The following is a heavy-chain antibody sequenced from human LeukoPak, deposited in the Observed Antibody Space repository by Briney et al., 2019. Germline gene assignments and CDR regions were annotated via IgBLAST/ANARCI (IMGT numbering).Heavy chain of an antibody. CDR2: IYHSGST. Sequence: SQTLSLTCAVSGGSISSGGYSWSWIRQPPGKGLEWIGYIYHSGSTYYNPSLKSRVTISVDRSKNQFSLKLSSVTAADTAVYYCARGYGGTIPYFDYWGQGTLVTVSS. CDR1: GGSISSGGYS. J-gene: IGHJ4*02. D-gene: IGHD3-3*01. V-gene: IGHV4-30-2*01. CDR3: ARGYGGTIPYFDY.